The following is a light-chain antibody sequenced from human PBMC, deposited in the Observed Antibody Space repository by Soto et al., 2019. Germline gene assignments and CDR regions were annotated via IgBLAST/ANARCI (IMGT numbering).Light chain of an antibody. CDR2: GAS. CDR1: QSVSNSY. Sequence: EIVLTQSPGTLSLSPGERATLSCRASQSVSNSYLAWYQQKPGQAPRVLIYGASSRATGIPDRFSGSGSGIDFTLTISRLEPEDFAVYYCQQYGSSPYTFGQGTKLEIK. CDR3: QQYGSSPYT. J-gene: IGKJ2*01. V-gene: IGKV3-20*01.